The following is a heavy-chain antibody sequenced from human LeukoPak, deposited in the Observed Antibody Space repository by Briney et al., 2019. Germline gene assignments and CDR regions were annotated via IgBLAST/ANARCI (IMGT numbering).Heavy chain of an antibody. J-gene: IGHJ5*02. V-gene: IGHV3-74*03. CDR1: GFTFTNYF. Sequence: GGSLRLSCAASGFTFTNYFMHWVRQAPGKGLVWVSRINSDGTSTMYADSVKGRFTISRDNAKNTLYLQMNSLRDEDTAVYYCTRRVDATRWFDPWGQGSLVTVSS. CDR2: INSDGTST. CDR3: TRRVDATRWFDP. D-gene: IGHD2-15*01.